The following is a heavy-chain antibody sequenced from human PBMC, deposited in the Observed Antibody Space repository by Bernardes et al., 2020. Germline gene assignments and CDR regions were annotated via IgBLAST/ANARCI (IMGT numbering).Heavy chain of an antibody. V-gene: IGHV4-34*01. CDR1: GASFSGYY. Sequence: SETLSLTCAVYGASFSGYYWSWIRQPPGKGLEWIGEINHSGSTNYNPSLKSRVTISVDTSKNQFSLKLSSVTAADTAVYYCAYHGSGGQDYWGQGTLVTVSS. CDR2: INHSGST. D-gene: IGHD3-10*01. J-gene: IGHJ4*02. CDR3: AYHGSGGQDY.